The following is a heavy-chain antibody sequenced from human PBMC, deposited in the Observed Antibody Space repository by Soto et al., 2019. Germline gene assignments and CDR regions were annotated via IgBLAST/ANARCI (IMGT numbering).Heavy chain of an antibody. CDR1: GGSFSGYY. J-gene: IGHJ4*02. CDR3: ARGHSSSWFDY. CDR2: INHSGST. Sequence: QVQLQQWGAGLLKPSETLSLTCAVYGGSFSGYYWSWIRQPPEKGLEWIGEINHSGSTHYNPSLKGRATLSVDTSKHQFALKLSSVTAADTAGYYCARGHSSSWFDYWGQGTLVTVSS. V-gene: IGHV4-34*01. D-gene: IGHD6-13*01.